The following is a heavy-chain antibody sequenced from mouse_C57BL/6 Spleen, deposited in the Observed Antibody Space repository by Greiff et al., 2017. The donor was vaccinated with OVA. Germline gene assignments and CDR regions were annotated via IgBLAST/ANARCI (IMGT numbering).Heavy chain of an antibody. J-gene: IGHJ2*01. Sequence: VQGVESGAELVKPGASVKLSCKASGYTFTEYTIHWVKQRSGQGLEWIGWFYPGSGSIKYNEKFKDKATLTADKSSSTVYMELSRLTSEDSAVYFCARHEERAYYTGYFDYWGQGTTLTVSS. CDR2: FYPGSGSI. CDR3: ARHEERAYYTGYFDY. V-gene: IGHV1-62-2*01. D-gene: IGHD2-12*01. CDR1: GYTFTEYT.